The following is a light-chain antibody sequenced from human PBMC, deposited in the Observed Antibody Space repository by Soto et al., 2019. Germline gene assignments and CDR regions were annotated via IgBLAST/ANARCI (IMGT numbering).Light chain of an antibody. J-gene: IGKJ1*01. V-gene: IGKV3-20*01. CDR3: QQYGTSPA. CDR1: QSVSSSY. Sequence: DILMTHSPDSLAVSLGERATLSCRASQSVSSSYLAWYQQKPGQAPRLLIYGASSRATGIPDRFSGSGSGTDFTLTISRLEPEDFAVYYCQQYGTSPAFGQGTKVDI. CDR2: GAS.